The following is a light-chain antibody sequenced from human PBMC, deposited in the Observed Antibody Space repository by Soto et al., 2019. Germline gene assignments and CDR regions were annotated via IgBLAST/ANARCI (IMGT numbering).Light chain of an antibody. CDR1: HSVSCSY. Sequence: EIVLTQSPGTLSLSPGERATLSCRASHSVSCSYLAWYQQKSGQVPRLLIYGASSRATGIPDRFSGSGSGTDFTLTISRLEPEDFAVYYCQQYGSSPWTFGQGTKVDIK. J-gene: IGKJ1*01. CDR3: QQYGSSPWT. V-gene: IGKV3-20*01. CDR2: GAS.